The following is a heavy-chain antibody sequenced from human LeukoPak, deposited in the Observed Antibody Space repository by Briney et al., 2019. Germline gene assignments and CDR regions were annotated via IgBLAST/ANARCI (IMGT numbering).Heavy chain of an antibody. CDR2: MNPNSGNT. CDR1: GYTFTNYD. V-gene: IGHV1-8*01. CDR3: ARSKVGSTTLPIDY. Sequence: GASVEVSCKASGYTFTNYDINWVRQAPGQGLEWMGWMNPNSGNTGYAQKFQGRVTMTRNTSITTAYMELSSLRSEDTAVYYCARSKVGSTTLPIDYWGQGTLVIVSS. D-gene: IGHD1-26*01. J-gene: IGHJ4*02.